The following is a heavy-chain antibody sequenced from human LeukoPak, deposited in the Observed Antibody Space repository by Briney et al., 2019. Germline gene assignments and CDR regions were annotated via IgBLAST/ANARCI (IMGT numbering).Heavy chain of an antibody. D-gene: IGHD3-10*01. CDR3: ARRPYYSGSATRHAFGI. Sequence: GESLKISCKCSVYSFSNYWIGWVRQMPGKGLEWMGIIYPGDSDTRYSPSFQGQVSISADRSISTAYLQWSSLKASDTAMFYCARRPYYSGSATRHAFGIWGQWTMVTVSS. V-gene: IGHV5-51*01. CDR2: IYPGDSDT. J-gene: IGHJ3*02. CDR1: VYSFSNYW.